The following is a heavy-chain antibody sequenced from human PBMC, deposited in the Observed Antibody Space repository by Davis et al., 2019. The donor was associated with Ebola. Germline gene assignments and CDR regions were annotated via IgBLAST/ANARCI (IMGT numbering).Heavy chain of an antibody. V-gene: IGHV6-1*01. J-gene: IGHJ6*04. CDR1: GDSVSSGG. D-gene: IGHD5-18*01. Sequence: HPQTPSLTCSIPGDSVSSGGWNWIRQSPSRGLDWLGRTYYSSKWYHDYAVSLKSRITINPDTAKNQFSLQLNSVTPEDTALYYCARGWLRGGMDVWGEGTTVTVSS. CDR3: ARGWLRGGMDV. CDR2: TYYSSKWYH.